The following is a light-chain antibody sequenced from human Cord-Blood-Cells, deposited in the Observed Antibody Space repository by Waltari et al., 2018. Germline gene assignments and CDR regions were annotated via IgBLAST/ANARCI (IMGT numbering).Light chain of an antibody. J-gene: IGKJ5*01. CDR1: QSVSSY. CDR2: DAS. CDR3: QQRSNWPPIT. Sequence: EIVLTQSPATLSLSPGERATLSCRDSQSVSSYLAWYQQKPGQAPRLLIYDASNRATGSPARFSGSGSGTDFTLTIGSLEPEDFVVYYCQQRSNWPPITFGQGTRLESK. V-gene: IGKV3-11*01.